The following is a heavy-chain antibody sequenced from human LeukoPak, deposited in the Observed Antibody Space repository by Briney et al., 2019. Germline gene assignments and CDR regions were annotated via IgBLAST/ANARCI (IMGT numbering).Heavy chain of an antibody. V-gene: IGHV3-7*01. J-gene: IGHJ3*02. Sequence: PGGSLRLSCSASGFTFSPYWMTWVRQVPRKGLEWVATIKDDGSEEYYVDSVEGRFTISRDNAKKSLCLQMGSLRAEDTAVYYCARLAPFYGTGIIWGQGTVVTVSS. CDR2: IKDDGSEE. D-gene: IGHD3-10*01. CDR3: ARLAPFYGTGII. CDR1: GFTFSPYW.